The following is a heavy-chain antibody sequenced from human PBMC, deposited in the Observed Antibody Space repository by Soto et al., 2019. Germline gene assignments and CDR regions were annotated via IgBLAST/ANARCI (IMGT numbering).Heavy chain of an antibody. D-gene: IGHD3-10*01. CDR1: GFSVRTSG. CDR3: ARDDNLQGNAFDV. CDR2: IWNDGNNK. Sequence: QVPLVESGGGVVQPERSLRLSCAASGFSVRTSGMHWVRQAPGKGLEWVALIWNDGNNKVYADSVKGRFTISNDNSQNTIYLQMNSLRGEDTALYYCARDDNLQGNAFDVWGQGTMVTVSS. V-gene: IGHV3-33*01. J-gene: IGHJ3*01.